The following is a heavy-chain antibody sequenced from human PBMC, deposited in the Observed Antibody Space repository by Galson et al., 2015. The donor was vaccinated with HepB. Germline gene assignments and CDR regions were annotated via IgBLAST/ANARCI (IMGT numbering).Heavy chain of an antibody. Sequence: SVKVSCKVPGYTLTELSMHWVRQALGKGLEWMGGFDPEDGETIYAQKFQGRVTMTEDTSTDTAYMELSSLRSEDTAVYYCATAIAARRGFDPWGQGTLVTVSS. V-gene: IGHV1-24*01. J-gene: IGHJ5*02. CDR3: ATAIAARRGFDP. D-gene: IGHD6-6*01. CDR2: FDPEDGET. CDR1: GYTLTELS.